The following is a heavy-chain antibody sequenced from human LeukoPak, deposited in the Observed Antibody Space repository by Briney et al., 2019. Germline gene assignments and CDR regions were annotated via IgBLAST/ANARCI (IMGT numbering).Heavy chain of an antibody. CDR3: ARGTVAGSYNWFDP. D-gene: IGHD6-19*01. CDR1: GGSISSYY. V-gene: IGHV4-59*01. Sequence: SETLSLTCTDSGGSISSYYWSWIRQPPGKGLEWIGYIYYSGSTNYNPSLKSRVTISVDTSKNQFSLKLSSVTAADTAVYYCARGTVAGSYNWFDPWGQGTLVTVSS. CDR2: IYYSGST. J-gene: IGHJ5*02.